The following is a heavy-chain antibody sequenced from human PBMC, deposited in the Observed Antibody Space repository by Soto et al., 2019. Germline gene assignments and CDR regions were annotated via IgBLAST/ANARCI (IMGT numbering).Heavy chain of an antibody. Sequence: SETLSLTCTVSVGSISSYYWSWIRQPPGKGLEWIGYIYYSGSTNYNPSLKSRVTISVDTSKNQFSLKLSSVTAADTAVYYCARSGDYGFYYYYYMDVWGKGTTVTVSS. CDR1: VGSISSYY. V-gene: IGHV4-59*01. CDR2: IYYSGST. D-gene: IGHD4-17*01. J-gene: IGHJ6*03. CDR3: ARSGDYGFYYYYYMDV.